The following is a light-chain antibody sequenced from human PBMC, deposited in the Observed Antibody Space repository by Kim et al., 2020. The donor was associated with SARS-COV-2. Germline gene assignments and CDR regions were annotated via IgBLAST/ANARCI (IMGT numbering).Light chain of an antibody. CDR1: TGAVTSDHY. CDR2: GTT. Sequence: PGGTVTLTCASSTGAVTSDHYPNWFQQKPGQTPRSLIFGTTNKHSWTPAQFSGSLLGGKAALTLSGAQPEDEAEYYCLLYYGAFWVFGGGTQLTVL. J-gene: IGLJ3*02. CDR3: LLYYGAFWV. V-gene: IGLV7-43*01.